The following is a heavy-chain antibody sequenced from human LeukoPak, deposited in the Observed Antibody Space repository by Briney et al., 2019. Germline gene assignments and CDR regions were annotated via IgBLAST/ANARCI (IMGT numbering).Heavy chain of an antibody. V-gene: IGHV4-59*01. J-gene: IGHJ4*02. CDR1: GGSIISYY. Sequence: PSETLSLTCTVSGGSIISYYWSWVRQSPGNDLEWIGCIYYSGTTNYNPSLKSRVTVSVDTSKNQFSLKLTSVTAADTAVYYCARGPYGSGSYLDFWGRGTRVTVSS. CDR3: ARGPYGSGSYLDF. D-gene: IGHD3-10*01. CDR2: IYYSGTT.